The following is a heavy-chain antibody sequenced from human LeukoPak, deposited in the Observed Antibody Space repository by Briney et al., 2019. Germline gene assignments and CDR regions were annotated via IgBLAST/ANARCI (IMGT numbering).Heavy chain of an antibody. CDR3: ARGGVTVTV. CDR2: IYYSGST. J-gene: IGHJ4*02. Sequence: SETLSLTCTVSGGSISSYYWSWIRQPPGKGLEWIGYIYYSGSTNYNPSLKSRVTISVDTSKNQFSLKLSSVTAADTAVYYCARGGVTVTVWGQGTLVTVSS. D-gene: IGHD4-17*01. CDR1: GGSISSYY. V-gene: IGHV4-59*08.